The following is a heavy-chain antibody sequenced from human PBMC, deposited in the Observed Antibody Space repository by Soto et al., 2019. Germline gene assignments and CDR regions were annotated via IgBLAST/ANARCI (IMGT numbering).Heavy chain of an antibody. CDR1: GFTFSSYA. J-gene: IGHJ6*02. D-gene: IGHD3-3*01. Sequence: GGSLRLSCAASGFTFSSYAMHWVRQAPGKGLEWVAVISYDGSNKYYADSVKGRFTISRDNSKNTLYLQMNSLRAEDTAVYYCASXTYYDFWSGYYVVGMDVWGQGTTVTVSS. CDR3: ASXTYYDFWSGYYVVGMDV. V-gene: IGHV3-30-3*01. CDR2: ISYDGSNK.